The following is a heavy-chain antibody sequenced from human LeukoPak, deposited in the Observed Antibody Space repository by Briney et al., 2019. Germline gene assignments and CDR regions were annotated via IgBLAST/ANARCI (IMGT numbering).Heavy chain of an antibody. CDR2: INHSGST. CDR3: ARGPFRPVPHLDY. CDR1: GGSFSGYY. Sequence: PSETLSLTCAVYGGSFSGYYWTWIRQPPGKGLEWIGEINHSGSTNYNPSLTSRVTISVGTSKNQFSLKLSSVTAADTAVYYCARGPFRPVPHLDYWGQGTLVTVSS. V-gene: IGHV4-34*01. J-gene: IGHJ4*02.